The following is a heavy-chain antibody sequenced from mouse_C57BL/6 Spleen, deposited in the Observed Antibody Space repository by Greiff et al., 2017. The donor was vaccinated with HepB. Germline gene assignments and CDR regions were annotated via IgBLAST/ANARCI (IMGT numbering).Heavy chain of an antibody. V-gene: IGHV1-64*01. J-gene: IGHJ3*01. CDR3: ARECYDGWFAY. CDR2: IHPNSGST. D-gene: IGHD2-12*01. Sequence: VQLQQPGAELVKPGASVKLSCKASGYTFTSYWMHWVKQRPGQGLEWIGMIHPNSGSTNYNEKFKSKATLTVDKSSSTAYMQLSSLTSEDSAVYYCARECYDGWFAYWGQGTLVTVSA. CDR1: GYTFTSYW.